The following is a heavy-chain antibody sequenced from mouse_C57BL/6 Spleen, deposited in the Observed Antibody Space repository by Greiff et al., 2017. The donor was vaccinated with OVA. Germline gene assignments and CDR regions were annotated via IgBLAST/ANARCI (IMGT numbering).Heavy chain of an antibody. CDR3: ARTRRGYWFDY. CDR1: GFTFSDYG. V-gene: IGHV5-17*01. Sequence: EVMLVESGGGLVKPGGSLKLSCAASGFTFSDYGMHWVRQAPEKGLEWVAYISSGSSTIYYADTVKGRFTISRDNAKNTLFLQMTSLRSEDTAMYYCARTRRGYWFDYWGQGTALTVSS. D-gene: IGHD2-14*01. J-gene: IGHJ2*01. CDR2: ISSGSSTI.